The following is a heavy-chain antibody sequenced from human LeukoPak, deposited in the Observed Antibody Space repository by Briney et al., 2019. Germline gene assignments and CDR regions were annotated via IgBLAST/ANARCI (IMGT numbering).Heavy chain of an antibody. CDR2: IIPIFGTA. CDR3: ARDSGERGSGSYLIAY. V-gene: IGHV1-3*01. Sequence: ASVKVPCKASGYTFTSYAMHWVRQAPGQRLEWMGGIIPIFGTANYAQKFQGRVTMTRDMSTSTVYMELSSLRSDDTAVYYCARDSGERGSGSYLIAYWGQGTLVTVSS. J-gene: IGHJ4*02. D-gene: IGHD3-10*01. CDR1: GYTFTSYA.